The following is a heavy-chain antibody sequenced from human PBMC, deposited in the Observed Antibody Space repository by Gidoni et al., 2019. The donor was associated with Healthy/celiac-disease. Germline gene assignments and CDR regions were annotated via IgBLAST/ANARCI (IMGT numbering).Heavy chain of an antibody. V-gene: IGHV3-49*04. Sequence: EVQLVESGGGLVQPGRSLRLYCTASGFTSGDYAMSWVRQAPGKGLEWVGFIRSKAYGGTTEYAASVKGRFTISRDDSKSIAYLQMNSLKTEDTAVYYCTRDEAEYYDFWSGPYQGFDYWGQGTLVTVSS. CDR1: GFTSGDYA. J-gene: IGHJ4*02. CDR3: TRDEAEYYDFWSGPYQGFDY. D-gene: IGHD3-3*01. CDR2: IRSKAYGGTT.